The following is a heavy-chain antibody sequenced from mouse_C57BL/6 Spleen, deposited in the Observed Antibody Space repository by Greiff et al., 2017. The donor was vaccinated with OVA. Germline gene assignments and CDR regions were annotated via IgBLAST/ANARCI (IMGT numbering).Heavy chain of an antibody. D-gene: IGHD1-1*02. V-gene: IGHV5-4*01. CDR2: ISDGGSYT. CDR3: ARDMDYHGRRGYFDV. J-gene: IGHJ1*03. Sequence: EVKLVESGGGLVKPGGSLKLSCAASGFTFSSYAMSWVRQTPEKRLEWVATISDGGSYTYYPDNVKGRFTISRDNAKNNLYLQMSHLKSEDTAMYYCARDMDYHGRRGYFDVWGTGTTVTVSS. CDR1: GFTFSSYA.